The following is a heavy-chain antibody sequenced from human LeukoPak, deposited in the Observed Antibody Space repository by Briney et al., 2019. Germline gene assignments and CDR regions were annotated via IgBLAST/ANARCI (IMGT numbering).Heavy chain of an antibody. Sequence: SETLSLTCTVSGDSISSGDYYWSWIRQPAGKGLEWIGRIYTSGSTNYNPSLKSRFTISVDTSKNQFSLKLSSVTAADTAVYYCASLKWIDDYVWGTYLYYFDYWGQGTLVTVSS. CDR3: ASLKWIDDYVWGTYLYYFDY. J-gene: IGHJ4*02. V-gene: IGHV4-61*02. D-gene: IGHD3-16*02. CDR1: GDSISSGDYY. CDR2: IYTSGST.